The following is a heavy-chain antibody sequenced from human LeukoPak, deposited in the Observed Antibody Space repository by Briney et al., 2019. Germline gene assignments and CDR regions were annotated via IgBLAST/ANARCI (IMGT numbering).Heavy chain of an antibody. CDR1: GFTLSSYG. Sequence: GGSLRLSCVASGFTLSSYGMHWVRQAPGKGLEWVAVISYDGSNKYYADSVKGRFTISRDNSKNTLYLQMNSLRAEDTAVYYCAKDYYGSGSHFDYWGQGTLVTASS. V-gene: IGHV3-30*18. CDR3: AKDYYGSGSHFDY. D-gene: IGHD3-10*01. CDR2: ISYDGSNK. J-gene: IGHJ4*02.